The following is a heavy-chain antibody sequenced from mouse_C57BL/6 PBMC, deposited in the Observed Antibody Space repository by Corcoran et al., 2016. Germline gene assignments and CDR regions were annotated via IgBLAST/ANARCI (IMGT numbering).Heavy chain of an antibody. V-gene: IGHV1-26*01. CDR3: AGVYYDYDGGYYYAMDY. CDR2: INPNNGGT. CDR1: GYTFTDYY. D-gene: IGHD2-4*01. J-gene: IGHJ4*01. Sequence: EVQLQQSGPELVKPGASVKISCKASGYTFTDYYMNWVKQSHGKSLEWIGDINPNNGGTSYNQKFKGKATLTVDKSSSTAYMELRSLTSEDSAVYYCAGVYYDYDGGYYYAMDYWGQGTSVTVSS.